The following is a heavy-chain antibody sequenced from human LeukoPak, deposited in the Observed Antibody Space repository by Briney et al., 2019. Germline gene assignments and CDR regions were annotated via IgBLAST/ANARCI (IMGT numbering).Heavy chain of an antibody. CDR1: GGSISSSSYY. J-gene: IGHJ4*02. D-gene: IGHD5-18*01. Sequence: PSETLSLTCTVSGGSISSSSYYWGWIRQPPGKGLEWIGSIYYSGSTYYNPSLKGRVTISVDTSKNQFSLKLSSVTAADTAVYYCARSDGGYSFRDLRRKGIDYWGQGTLVTVSS. CDR2: IYYSGST. V-gene: IGHV4-39*01. CDR3: ARSDGGYSFRDLRRKGIDY.